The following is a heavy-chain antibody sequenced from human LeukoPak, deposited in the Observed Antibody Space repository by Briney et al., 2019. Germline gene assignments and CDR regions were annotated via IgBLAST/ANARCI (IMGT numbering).Heavy chain of an antibody. D-gene: IGHD6-13*01. V-gene: IGHV3-21*01. CDR3: ASLAAAGTRNWFDP. CDR2: ISSSSSYI. J-gene: IGHJ5*02. Sequence: SGGSLRLSCAASGFTFSSYSMNWVRQAPGKGLEWVSSISSSSSYIYYADSVKGRFTISRDNAKNSLYLQMNSLRAEDTAVYYCASLAAAGTRNWFDPWGQGTLVTVSS. CDR1: GFTFSSYS.